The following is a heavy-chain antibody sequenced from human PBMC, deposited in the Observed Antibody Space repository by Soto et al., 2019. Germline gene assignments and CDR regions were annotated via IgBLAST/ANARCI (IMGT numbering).Heavy chain of an antibody. Sequence: QVQLVESGGGVVQPGRSLRLSCAASGFTFSSYAMHWVRQAPGKGLEWVAVISYDGSNKYYADSVKGRFTISRDNSKNTLYLQMNSLRAEDTAVYYCAREGRYDFWSGYYTGIVGWFDPWGQGTLVTVSS. V-gene: IGHV3-30-3*01. CDR2: ISYDGSNK. CDR3: AREGRYDFWSGYYTGIVGWFDP. J-gene: IGHJ5*02. CDR1: GFTFSSYA. D-gene: IGHD3-3*01.